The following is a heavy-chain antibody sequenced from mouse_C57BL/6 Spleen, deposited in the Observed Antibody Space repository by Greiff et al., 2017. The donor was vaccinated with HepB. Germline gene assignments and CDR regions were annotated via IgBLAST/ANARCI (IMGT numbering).Heavy chain of an antibody. CDR1: GYSFTGYY. Sequence: EVQLQQSGPELVKPGASVKISCKASGYSFTGYYMHWVKQSSEKSLEWIGEINPSTGGTSYNQKFKGKATLTVDKSSSTAYMQLKSLTSEDSAVYYCASKGYYGSSPFAYWGQGTLVTVSA. CDR2: INPSTGGT. J-gene: IGHJ3*01. V-gene: IGHV1-43*01. CDR3: ASKGYYGSSPFAY. D-gene: IGHD1-1*01.